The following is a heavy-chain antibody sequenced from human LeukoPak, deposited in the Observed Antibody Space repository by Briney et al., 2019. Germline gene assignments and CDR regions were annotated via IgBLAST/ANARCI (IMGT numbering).Heavy chain of an antibody. D-gene: IGHD1-26*01. CDR3: ARGRSGSPRGWFDP. Sequence: SETLSLTCAVYGGSFGGYYWSWIRQPPGKGLEWIGEINHSGSTNYNPSLKSRVAISVDTSKNQFSLKLSSVTAADTAVYYCARGRSGSPRGWFDPWGQGTLVTVSS. J-gene: IGHJ5*02. CDR2: INHSGST. V-gene: IGHV4-34*01. CDR1: GGSFGGYY.